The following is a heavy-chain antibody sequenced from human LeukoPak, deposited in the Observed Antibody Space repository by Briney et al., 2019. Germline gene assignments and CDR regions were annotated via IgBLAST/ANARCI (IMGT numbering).Heavy chain of an antibody. Sequence: ASVKVSCKASGYTFTSYGISWVRQAPGKGLEWMGGFDPEDGETIYAQKFQGRVTMTEDTSTDTAYMELSSLRSEDTAVYYCATLPYRVSSGYYYEDYWGQGTLVTVSS. D-gene: IGHD3-22*01. V-gene: IGHV1-24*01. CDR1: GYTFTSYG. J-gene: IGHJ4*02. CDR3: ATLPYRVSSGYYYEDY. CDR2: FDPEDGET.